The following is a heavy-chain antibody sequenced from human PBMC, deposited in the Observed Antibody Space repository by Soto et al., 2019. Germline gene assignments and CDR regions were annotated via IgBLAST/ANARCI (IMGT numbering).Heavy chain of an antibody. V-gene: IGHV1-18*01. J-gene: IGHJ4*02. D-gene: IGHD3-10*01. Sequence: QVQLVQSGAEVKKPGASVKVSCKASGYTFTSYGISWVRQAPGQGLEWMGWISAYNGNTNYAQKLQGRVTMTTDTATXXAXMXXRSLRSDDTAVYYCARDLKLLWFGELLQGRGEFDYWGQGTLVTVSS. CDR2: ISAYNGNT. CDR3: ARDLKLLWFGELLQGRGEFDY. CDR1: GYTFTSYG.